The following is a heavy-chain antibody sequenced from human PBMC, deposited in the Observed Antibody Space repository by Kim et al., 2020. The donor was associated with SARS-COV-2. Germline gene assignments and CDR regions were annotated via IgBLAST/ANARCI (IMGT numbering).Heavy chain of an antibody. V-gene: IGHV3-48*02. Sequence: GGFLRLSCAASGFTFSSYSMNWVRQAPGKGLEWVSYISSSGSTIYSADSVKGRFTISRDNARNSLFLQMNSLRDEDTAVYYCARDITFGERPPTAAFDF. D-gene: IGHD3-10*01. CDR1: GFTFSSYS. CDR3: ARDITFGERPPTAAFDF. J-gene: IGHJ3*01. CDR2: ISSSGSTI.